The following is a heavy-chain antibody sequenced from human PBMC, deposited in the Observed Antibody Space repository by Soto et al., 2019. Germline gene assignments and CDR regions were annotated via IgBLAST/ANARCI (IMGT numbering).Heavy chain of an antibody. D-gene: IGHD3-10*01. J-gene: IGHJ6*02. CDR2: LHSGGDT. Sequence: EVQLVESGGGLVQPGGSLRLSFAASGIPVSSNYMTWVRQAPGKGLEWVSVLHSGGDTYYANSVKGRFTISRHDSTNTLFLQMNSLTPEDTAVYYCARDGPYYYASRMDVWGQGTTVTVSS. V-gene: IGHV3-53*04. CDR3: ARDGPYYYASRMDV. CDR1: GIPVSSNY.